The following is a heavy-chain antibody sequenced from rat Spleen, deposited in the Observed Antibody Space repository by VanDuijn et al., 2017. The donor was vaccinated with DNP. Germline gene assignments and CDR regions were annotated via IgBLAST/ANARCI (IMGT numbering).Heavy chain of an antibody. J-gene: IGHJ4*01. V-gene: IGHV5-7*01. CDR3: ATFEGRDA. CDR2: IIYDGSHT. D-gene: IGHD1-11*01. Sequence: EVQLVESGGGLVQPGRSLKLSCAASGFSFSDSAMAWVRQSPKMGLEWVATIIYDGSHTFYRDSVQGRFTMSRDNAKSTLYLEMDSLRSEDTATYYCATFEGRDAWGQGTSVTVSS. CDR1: GFSFSDSA.